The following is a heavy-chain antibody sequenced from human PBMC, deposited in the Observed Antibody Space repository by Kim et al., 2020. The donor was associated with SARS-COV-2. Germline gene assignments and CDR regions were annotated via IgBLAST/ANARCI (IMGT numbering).Heavy chain of an antibody. CDR3: AREYSSGWYYFDY. CDR1: GYTFTSYI. D-gene: IGHD6-19*01. CDR2: INAGNGNT. V-gene: IGHV1-3*01. Sequence: ASVKVSCKASGYTFTSYIMHWVRQAPGQRLEWMGWINAGNGNTKYSQNFQGRVTITRDTSASTAYMELSSLRSEDTAVYYCAREYSSGWYYFDYWGQGTLVPAS. J-gene: IGHJ4*02.